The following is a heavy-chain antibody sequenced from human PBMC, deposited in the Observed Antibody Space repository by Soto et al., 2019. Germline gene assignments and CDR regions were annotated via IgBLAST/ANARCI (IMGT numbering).Heavy chain of an antibody. CDR3: XXXXXXDY. CDR2: ISAHNGNT. CDR1: GYAFTTYG. Sequence: QVHLVQSGAEVKKPGASVKVSCQGSGYAFTTYGITWVRQAPGQGLEWMGWISAHNGNTYYAQKXXXXXXXXXXXXXXXXXXXXXXXXXXXXXXXXXXXXXXXDYWGQGALVTVSS. V-gene: IGHV1-18*01. J-gene: IGHJ4*02.